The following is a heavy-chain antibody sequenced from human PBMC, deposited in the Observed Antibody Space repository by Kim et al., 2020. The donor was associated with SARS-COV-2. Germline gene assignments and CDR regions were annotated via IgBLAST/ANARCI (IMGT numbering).Heavy chain of an antibody. Sequence: GGSLRLSCAASGFTFSDYYMTWIRQAPGKGLEWVSYISSSGTYTQYADSLKGRFTISRDNAKNSLYLQMNSLRADDAAVYYCARVPVGSSSWYYFDYWGQGNVVTVSS. V-gene: IGHV3-11*05. D-gene: IGHD6-13*01. CDR1: GFTFSDYY. CDR2: ISSSGTYT. J-gene: IGHJ4*02. CDR3: ARVPVGSSSWYYFDY.